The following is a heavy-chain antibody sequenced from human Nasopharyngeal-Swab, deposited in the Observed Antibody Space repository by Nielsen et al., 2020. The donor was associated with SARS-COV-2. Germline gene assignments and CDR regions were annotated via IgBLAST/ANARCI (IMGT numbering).Heavy chain of an antibody. CDR2: ISSSSSYI. Sequence: GGSLRLSCAASGITFSSYSMNWVRQAPGKGLEWVSSISSSSSYIYYADSVKGRFTISRDNAKNSLYLQMNSLRAEDTAVYYCARDSSSWNDYCDYWGQGTLVTVSS. D-gene: IGHD6-13*01. CDR1: GITFSSYS. CDR3: ARDSSSWNDYCDY. V-gene: IGHV3-21*01. J-gene: IGHJ4*02.